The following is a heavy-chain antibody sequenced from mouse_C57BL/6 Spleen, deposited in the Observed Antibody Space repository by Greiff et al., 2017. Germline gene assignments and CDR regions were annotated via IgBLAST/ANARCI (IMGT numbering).Heavy chain of an antibody. J-gene: IGHJ3*01. CDR1: GFNIKDDY. D-gene: IGHD1-1*01. CDR3: TTDGSSYEAWFAY. CDR2: IDPENGDT. Sequence: EVQLQQSGAELVRPGASVKLSCTASGFNIKDDYMHWVKPRPEQGLEWIGWIDPENGDTEYASKFQGKATITADTSSNTAYLQLSSLTSEDTAVYYCTTDGSSYEAWFAYWGQGTLVTVSA. V-gene: IGHV14-4*01.